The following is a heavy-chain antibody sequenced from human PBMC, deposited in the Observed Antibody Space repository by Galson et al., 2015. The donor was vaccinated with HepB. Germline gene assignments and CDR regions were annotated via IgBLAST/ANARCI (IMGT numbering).Heavy chain of an antibody. Sequence: SLRLSCAASGSTFRTPNMHWVRQGPVKGLEWVAIISPDGTTTYHADSVKGRFTISRDNSKNTLFLQMHSLRPEDTAVYYCARDFNWNFDLWGQGTLVTVSS. CDR1: GSTFRTPN. CDR2: ISPDGTTT. J-gene: IGHJ4*02. V-gene: IGHV3-30-3*01. CDR3: ARDFNWNFDL. D-gene: IGHD1-1*01.